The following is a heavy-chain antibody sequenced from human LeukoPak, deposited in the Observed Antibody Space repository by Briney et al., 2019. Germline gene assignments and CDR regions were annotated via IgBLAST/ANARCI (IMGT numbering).Heavy chain of an antibody. CDR1: GYTFTSYG. V-gene: IGHV1-18*01. CDR2: ISAYNGNT. Sequence: GASVKVSCKASGYTFTSYGISWVRQAPGQGLEWMGWISAYNGNTNYAQKLQGRVTMTTDTSTSTAYMELRSLRSDDTAVYYCARDRFLYYDSSGYPGLSDYWGQGTLVTVSS. CDR3: ARDRFLYYDSSGYPGLSDY. J-gene: IGHJ4*02. D-gene: IGHD3-22*01.